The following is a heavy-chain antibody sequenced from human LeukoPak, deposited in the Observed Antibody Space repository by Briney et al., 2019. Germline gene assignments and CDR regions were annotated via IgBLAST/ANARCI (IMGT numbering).Heavy chain of an antibody. J-gene: IGHJ4*02. CDR1: GGSISSHY. V-gene: IGHV4-59*11. CDR3: AREHTGYSSGWYGSYFDY. Sequence: SETLSLTCTVSGGSISSHYWSWIRQPPGKGLEWIGYIYYSGSTNYNPSLNSRVTISVDTSKNQFSLKLSSVTAADTAVYYCAREHTGYSSGWYGSYFDYWGQGTLVTVSS. CDR2: IYYSGST. D-gene: IGHD6-19*01.